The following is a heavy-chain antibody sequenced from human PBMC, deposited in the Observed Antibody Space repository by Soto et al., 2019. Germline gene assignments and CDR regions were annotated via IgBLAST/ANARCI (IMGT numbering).Heavy chain of an antibody. CDR1: GASFTSNDW. V-gene: IGHV4-4*02. J-gene: IGHJ4*02. Sequence: QVQLQESGPGLVKPSGTLSLTCAVSGASFTSNDWWTWVRQPPGRGLEWIGEIYRTGSTNYNPSLRSRVTISLDKSENQFSLKVTSLTAAHTAVYYCASRDPGTSVDYWGQGTLVTVSS. CDR2: IYRTGST. CDR3: ASRDPGTSVDY. D-gene: IGHD1-7*01.